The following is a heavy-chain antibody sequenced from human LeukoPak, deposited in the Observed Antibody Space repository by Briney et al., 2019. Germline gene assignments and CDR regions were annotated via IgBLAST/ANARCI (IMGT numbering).Heavy chain of an antibody. D-gene: IGHD5-18*01. J-gene: IGHJ4*02. CDR3: ARIRDTVMVTAPFDY. Sequence: ASVKVSCKASGYTFTGYYMHWVRQAPGQGLEWMGWINPNSGGTNYAQKFQGRVTMTRDTSISTAYMELSRLRSDDTAVYYCARIRDTVMVTAPFDYWGQGTLVTVSS. V-gene: IGHV1-2*02. CDR1: GYTFTGYY. CDR2: INPNSGGT.